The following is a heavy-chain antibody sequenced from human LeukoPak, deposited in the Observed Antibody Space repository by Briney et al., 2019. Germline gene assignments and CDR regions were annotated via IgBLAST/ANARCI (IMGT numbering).Heavy chain of an antibody. V-gene: IGHV4-59*01. CDR3: VRDRELNY. J-gene: IGHJ4*02. Sequence: TSETLSLTCTVSGGSISIYYWSWIRQPPGKGLEWIGYVYNSGSTDYNPSLKSRVTISADTSKNQFSLKPSSVIAADTAVYYCVRDRELNYWGQGILVTVSS. D-gene: IGHD5-24*01. CDR1: GGSISIYY. CDR2: VYNSGST.